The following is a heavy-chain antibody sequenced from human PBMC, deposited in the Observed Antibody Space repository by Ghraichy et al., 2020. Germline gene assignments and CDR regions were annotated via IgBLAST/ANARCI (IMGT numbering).Heavy chain of an antibody. Sequence: SVKVSCKASGGTFSSYTISWVRQAPGQGLEWMGRIIPILGIANYAQKFQGRVTITADKSTSTAYMELSSLRSEDTAVYYCAREATTGRIAVAGGPDYWGQGTLVTVSS. V-gene: IGHV1-69*04. D-gene: IGHD6-19*01. CDR3: AREATTGRIAVAGGPDY. CDR2: IIPILGIA. CDR1: GGTFSSYT. J-gene: IGHJ4*02.